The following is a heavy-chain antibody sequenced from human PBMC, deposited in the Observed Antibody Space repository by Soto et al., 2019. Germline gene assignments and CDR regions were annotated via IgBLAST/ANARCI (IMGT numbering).Heavy chain of an antibody. V-gene: IGHV4-4*02. Sequence: QVQLQESGPGLVKPSGTLSLTCAVSGGSISSSNWWSWVRQPPGKGLEWIGEIYHSGSTNYNPSPKSRVTISVDKSKNQFSLKLSSVTAADTAVYYCARTGSSGSYYSPVDYWGQGTLVTVSS. CDR3: ARTGSSGSYYSPVDY. CDR1: GGSISSSNW. D-gene: IGHD3-10*01. CDR2: IYHSGST. J-gene: IGHJ4*02.